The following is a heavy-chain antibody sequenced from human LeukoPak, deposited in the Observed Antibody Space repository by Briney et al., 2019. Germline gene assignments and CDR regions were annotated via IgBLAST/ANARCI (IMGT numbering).Heavy chain of an antibody. V-gene: IGHV4-4*07. Sequence: SETLSLTCTVSGGSISSYYWSWIRQPAGKGLEWIGRIYTSGTNNYNPSLKSRVTMSVDTSKNQFSLKLSSVTAADTAVYYCARDLTTITLVRGAVNWFDPWGQGTLVTVSS. CDR1: GGSISSYY. CDR2: IYTSGTN. J-gene: IGHJ5*02. CDR3: ARDLTTITLVRGAVNWFDP. D-gene: IGHD3-10*01.